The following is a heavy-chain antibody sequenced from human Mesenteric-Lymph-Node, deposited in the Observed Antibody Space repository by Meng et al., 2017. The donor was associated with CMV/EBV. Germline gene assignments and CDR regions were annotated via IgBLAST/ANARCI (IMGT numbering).Heavy chain of an antibody. CDR1: FTFSSYA. V-gene: IGHV3-23*01. CDR2: ISGSGGST. J-gene: IGHJ5*02. D-gene: IGHD2-2*01. CDR3: AKMECSSTSCYSGDWFDP. Sequence: FTFSSYAMSWVRQAPGKGLEWVSAISGSGGSTYYADSVKGRFAISRDNSKNTLYLQMNSLRAEDTAVYYCAKMECSSTSCYSGDWFDPWGQGTLVTVSS.